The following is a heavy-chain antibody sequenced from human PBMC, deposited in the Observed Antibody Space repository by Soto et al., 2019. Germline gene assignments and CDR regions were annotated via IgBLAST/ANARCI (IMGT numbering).Heavy chain of an antibody. J-gene: IGHJ6*02. CDR3: AVWGGAYYHYGMEV. CDR2: INPNSGGT. CDR1: GYTFTGYY. D-gene: IGHD3-16*01. Sequence: ASVKVSCKASGYTFTGYYMHWVRQAPGQGLEWMGWINPNSGGTNYAQKFQGRVTMTRDTSISTAYMELSRLRSDDTAVYSCAVWGGAYYHYGMEVWGQGPTVTVSS. V-gene: IGHV1-2*02.